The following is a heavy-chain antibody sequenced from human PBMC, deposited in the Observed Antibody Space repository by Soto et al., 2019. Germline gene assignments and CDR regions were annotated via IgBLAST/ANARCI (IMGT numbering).Heavy chain of an antibody. CDR3: TKDRFPDGIYSFDY. CDR1: GFSSSDYS. CDR2: IDLSGTTT. D-gene: IGHD2-15*01. J-gene: IGHJ4*02. V-gene: IGHV3-23*03. Sequence: GGCLRGSCGASGFSSSDYSMNWVRQAPGKGLEWVSFIDLSGTTTYYRDSVKGRFTIFKDKSMNTVYLQMNSLTVEDAAVYYCTKDRFPDGIYSFDYWGQGALFTVSS.